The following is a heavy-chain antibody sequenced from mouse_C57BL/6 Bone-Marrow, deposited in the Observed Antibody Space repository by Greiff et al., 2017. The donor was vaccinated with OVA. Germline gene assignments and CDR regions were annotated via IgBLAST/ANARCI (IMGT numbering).Heavy chain of an antibody. J-gene: IGHJ4*01. D-gene: IGHD1-1*01. Sequence: EVNVVESGGGLVQPGGSLRLSCATSGFTFSDFYMAWVRQPPGKRLEWIASSRNKANDYTTEYSASVKGRFIVSRDTSQSILYLQMNALRAEDTAIYYCARDYYGSSYHAMDYWGQGTSVTVSS. CDR2: SRNKANDYTT. V-gene: IGHV7-1*02. CDR1: GFTFSDFY. CDR3: ARDYYGSSYHAMDY.